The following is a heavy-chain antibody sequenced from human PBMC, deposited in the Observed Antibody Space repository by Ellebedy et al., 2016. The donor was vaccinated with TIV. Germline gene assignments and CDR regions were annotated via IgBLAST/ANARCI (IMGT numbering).Heavy chain of an antibody. V-gene: IGHV3-23*01. J-gene: IGHJ4*02. CDR3: AKGRGGGSDSSAPRYYFDS. CDR1: GFTFSSYA. CDR2: ISSTGSRT. Sequence: GESLKISCAASGFTFSSYAMSWVRQAPGKGLEWVSTISSTGSRTYYADSVEGRFIISRDNSKKTLYLQMNSLRAEDTAVYYCAKGRGGGSDSSAPRYYFDSWGLGTLVTVCS. D-gene: IGHD6-19*01.